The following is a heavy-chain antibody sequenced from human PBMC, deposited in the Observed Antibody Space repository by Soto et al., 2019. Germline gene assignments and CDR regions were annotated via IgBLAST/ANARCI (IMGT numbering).Heavy chain of an antibody. Sequence: VEYLKITCKASGFMLNTYCTAWVRQIPGKGLEWLGAIFPCDYETKYSPSFEGQVTISADRYTSTAYVQWDSLRASDSARYYCATQGPTYSGSGYYYDMDVGGQRPSVTLS. CDR3: ATQGPTYSGSGYYYDMDV. CDR2: IFPCDYET. V-gene: IGHV5-51*01. D-gene: IGHD2-15*01. J-gene: IGHJ6*03. CDR1: GFMLNTYC.